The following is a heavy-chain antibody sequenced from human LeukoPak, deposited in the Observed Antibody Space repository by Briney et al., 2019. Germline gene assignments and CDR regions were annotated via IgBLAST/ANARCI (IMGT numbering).Heavy chain of an antibody. J-gene: IGHJ6*02. CDR2: IYTSGST. V-gene: IGHV4-59*01. CDR1: GGSINSYY. CDR3: AREDPQTTVPEGMDV. D-gene: IGHD4-17*01. Sequence: SETLSLTCTVSGGSINSYYWSWIRQPPGKGLEWIGYIYTSGSTNYNPSLKSRVTISVDTSKNQFSLQLRSVTAADTAVYYCAREDPQTTVPEGMDVWGQGTTVTVSS.